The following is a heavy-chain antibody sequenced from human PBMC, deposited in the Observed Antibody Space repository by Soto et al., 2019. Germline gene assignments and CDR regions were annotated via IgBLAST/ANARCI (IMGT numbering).Heavy chain of an antibody. CDR1: GGSVNSGDFY. Sequence: QVQLQESGPGLVKPLETLSLTCSVSGGSVNSGDFYWNWMRQTPGKGLEWIGYSFYNGRPNYKSSIRSRVPITVATSKTQCSLKLNSVTAAETVVYYCARGTYCVGGACYAGRKGLDVWGQGTTVTVSS. D-gene: IGHD2-21*01. CDR3: ARGTYCVGGACYAGRKGLDV. CDR2: SFYNGRP. J-gene: IGHJ6*02. V-gene: IGHV4-61*08.